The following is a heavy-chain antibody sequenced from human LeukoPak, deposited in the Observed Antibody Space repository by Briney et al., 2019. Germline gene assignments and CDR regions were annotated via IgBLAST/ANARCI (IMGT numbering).Heavy chain of an antibody. D-gene: IGHD3-22*01. CDR1: GFTFSSYA. CDR3: AKCYYDSSCYYFGACDI. Sequence: PGGYLRLSCAASGFTFSSYAMSWVPQAPGKGLEWVSAISGSGGSTYYADSVKGRFTISRDNSKNTLYLQMNSMRAEYTAVYYFAKCYYDSSCYYFGACDIWGQGRMVTVSS. V-gene: IGHV3-23*01. J-gene: IGHJ3*02. CDR2: ISGSGGST.